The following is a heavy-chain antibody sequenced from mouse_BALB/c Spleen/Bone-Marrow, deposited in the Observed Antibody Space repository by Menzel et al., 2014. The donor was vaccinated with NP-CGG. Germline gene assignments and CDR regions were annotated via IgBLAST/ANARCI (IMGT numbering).Heavy chain of an antibody. V-gene: IGHV7-3*02. D-gene: IGHD2-3*01. CDR2: IRNKANGYTT. Sequence: EVKLMESGGGLVQPGGPLRLSCATSGFTFTDYYMTWVRQPPGKALEWLGFIRNKANGYTTVYSLSVRGRFTISRDNSQSILYLQMNTLRAEDSATYYCARDMGLLRFDYWGQGTLVTVSA. CDR3: ARDMGLLRFDY. J-gene: IGHJ3*01. CDR1: GFTFTDYY.